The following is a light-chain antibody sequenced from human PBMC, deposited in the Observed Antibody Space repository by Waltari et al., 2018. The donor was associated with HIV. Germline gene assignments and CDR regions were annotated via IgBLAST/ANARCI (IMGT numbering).Light chain of an antibody. V-gene: IGKV4-1*01. J-gene: IGKJ4*01. CDR3: QQYFTTPVT. Sequence: DIVMTQSPASLAESLGARATIKCKSSQSVLYSYNNKNYLAWYQQKPGQPPKLLIYWASIRESGVPDRFSGSGSGTDFTLTISSLQAEDAAVYYCQQYFTTPVTFGGGTKVEIK. CDR1: QSVLYSYNNKNY. CDR2: WAS.